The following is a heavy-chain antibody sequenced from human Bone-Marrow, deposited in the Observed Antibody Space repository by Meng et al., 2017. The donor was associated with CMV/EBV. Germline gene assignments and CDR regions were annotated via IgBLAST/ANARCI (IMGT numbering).Heavy chain of an antibody. Sequence: SETLSLTCAVYGGSFSGYYWSWIRQPPGKGLEWIGEINHSGSTNYNPSLKSRVTISVDTSKNQFSLKLSSVTAADTAVYYCARSYDFWSGYYYYWGQGTLVTASS. CDR2: INHSGST. D-gene: IGHD3-3*01. CDR1: GGSFSGYY. J-gene: IGHJ4*02. V-gene: IGHV4-34*01. CDR3: ARSYDFWSGYYYY.